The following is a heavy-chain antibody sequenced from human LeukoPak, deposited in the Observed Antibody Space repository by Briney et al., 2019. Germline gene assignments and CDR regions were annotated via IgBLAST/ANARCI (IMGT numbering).Heavy chain of an antibody. CDR2: IYSSGST. V-gene: IGHV4-4*07. CDR3: AREQGYDSSGYDY. J-gene: IGHJ4*02. D-gene: IGHD3-22*01. Sequence: SETLSLTCTVSGGSISSYYWTWIRQPAGKGLEWSGRIYSSGSTNHNPSLKSRVSMSVDTSRNQFSLKLSSVTAADTAVYYCAREQGYDSSGYDYWGQGSLVTVSS. CDR1: GGSISSYY.